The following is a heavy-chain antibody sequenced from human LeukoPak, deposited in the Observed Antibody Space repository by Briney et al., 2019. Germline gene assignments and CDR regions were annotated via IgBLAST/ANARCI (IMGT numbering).Heavy chain of an antibody. CDR3: ARDWDCASTTCNAGAFDI. CDR2: IYSSGTT. D-gene: IGHD2-2*01. Sequence: SETLSLTCTVSGGSISSDHWSWIRQPAGKGLEWIGRIYSSGTTNYKSSLKSRVTMSLDTSKNLVSLRLSSVTAADTAVYYCARDWDCASTTCNAGAFDIWVQGTTVTVSS. J-gene: IGHJ3*02. V-gene: IGHV4-4*07. CDR1: GGSISSDH.